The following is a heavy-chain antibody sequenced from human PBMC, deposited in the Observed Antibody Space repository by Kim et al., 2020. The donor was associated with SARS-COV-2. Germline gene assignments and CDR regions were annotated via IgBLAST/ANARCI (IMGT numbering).Heavy chain of an antibody. CDR2: MNPNSGNT. J-gene: IGHJ6*02. CDR3: ARGRLIVVVPAAEHDYYYGMDV. V-gene: IGHV1-8*01. CDR1: GYTFTSYD. Sequence: ASVKVSCKASGYTFTSYDINWVRQATGQGLEWMGWMNPNSGNTGYAQKFQGRVTMTRNTSISTAYMELSSLRSEDTAVYYCARGRLIVVVPAAEHDYYYGMDVWGQGTTVTVSS. D-gene: IGHD2-2*01.